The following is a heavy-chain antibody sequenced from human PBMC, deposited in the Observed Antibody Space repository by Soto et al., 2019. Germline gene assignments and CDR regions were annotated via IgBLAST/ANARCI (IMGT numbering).Heavy chain of an antibody. CDR1: GGSISSYY. D-gene: IGHD2-15*01. CDR2: IYYSGST. J-gene: IGHJ4*02. Sequence: KPSETLSLTCTVSGGSISSYYWSWIRQPPGKGLEWIGYIYYSGSTNYNPSLKSRVTISVDTSKNQFSLKLSSVTAADTAVYYCARVNCSGGSCYEHYWGQGTLVTVSS. V-gene: IGHV4-59*01. CDR3: ARVNCSGGSCYEHY.